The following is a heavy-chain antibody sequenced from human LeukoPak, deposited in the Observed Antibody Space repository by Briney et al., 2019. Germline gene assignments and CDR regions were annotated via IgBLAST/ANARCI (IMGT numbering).Heavy chain of an antibody. CDR2: INHSGST. Sequence: SETLSLTCAVYGGSFSGYYWSWIRQPPGKGLEWIGEINHSGSTNYNPSLKSRVTISVDTSKNQFSLKLSSVTAADTAVYYCARIGYGDYGPYYYYMDVWGKGTTVTVSS. J-gene: IGHJ6*03. CDR3: ARIGYGDYGPYYYYMDV. V-gene: IGHV4-34*01. D-gene: IGHD4-17*01. CDR1: GGSFSGYY.